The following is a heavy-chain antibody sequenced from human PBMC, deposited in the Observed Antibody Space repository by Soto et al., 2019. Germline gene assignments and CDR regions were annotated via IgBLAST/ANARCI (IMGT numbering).Heavy chain of an antibody. CDR3: ARDSSSWSESFDY. Sequence: GGSLRLSCAASGFTFSSYGMHWVRQAPGKGLEWVAVIWYDGSNKYYADSVKGRFTISRDNSKNTLYLQMNSLRAEDTAVYYCARDSSSWSESFDYWGQGTLVTVSS. D-gene: IGHD6-13*01. CDR1: GFTFSSYG. CDR2: IWYDGSNK. V-gene: IGHV3-33*01. J-gene: IGHJ4*02.